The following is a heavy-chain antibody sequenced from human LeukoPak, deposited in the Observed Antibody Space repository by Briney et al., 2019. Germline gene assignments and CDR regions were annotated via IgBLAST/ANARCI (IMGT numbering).Heavy chain of an antibody. Sequence: MSGESLKISCKGSGYSFTSYWIGWVRQMPGKGLEWMGIIYPGDSDTRYSPSFQGQVTISADRSISTAYLQWSSLKASDTAMYYCAGLESEMATIRVYYFDYWGQGTLVTVSS. V-gene: IGHV5-51*01. CDR1: GYSFTSYW. J-gene: IGHJ4*02. D-gene: IGHD5-24*01. CDR3: AGLESEMATIRVYYFDY. CDR2: IYPGDSDT.